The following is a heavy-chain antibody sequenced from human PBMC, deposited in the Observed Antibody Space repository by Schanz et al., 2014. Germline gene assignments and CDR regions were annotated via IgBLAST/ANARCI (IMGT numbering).Heavy chain of an antibody. J-gene: IGHJ5*01. CDR1: GYFFINSG. V-gene: IGHV1-18*01. D-gene: IGHD1-1*01. Sequence: QVQLVQSGAEVKKPGATVKVSCKASGYFFINSGISWVRQAPGQGLEWMGWISIYNHNKEYDQKFQGRVTMTTDMSTSTACMTLTDMRSDDTAMYNCARDRRFCDRDDQYCLDSWGQGTLVTVSS. CDR2: ISIYNHNK. CDR3: ARDRRFCDRDDQYCLDS.